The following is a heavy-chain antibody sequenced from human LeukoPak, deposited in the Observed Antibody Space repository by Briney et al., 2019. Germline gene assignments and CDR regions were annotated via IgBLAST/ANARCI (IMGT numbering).Heavy chain of an antibody. V-gene: IGHV3-43*01. Sequence: PGGSLRLSCAASGFTFDDYTMHWVRQAPGKGLEWVSLISWDGGSTYYADSVKGRFTISRDNSKNSLYLQMNSLRTEDTALYYCAKATCSSTSCSIGAFDIWGQGTMVTVSS. CDR2: ISWDGGST. CDR3: AKATCSSTSCSIGAFDI. J-gene: IGHJ3*02. CDR1: GFTFDDYT. D-gene: IGHD2-2*01.